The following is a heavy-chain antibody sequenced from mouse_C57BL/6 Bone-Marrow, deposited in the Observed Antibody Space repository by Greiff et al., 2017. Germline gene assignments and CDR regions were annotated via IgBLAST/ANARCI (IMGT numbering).Heavy chain of an antibody. CDR2: INPGSGGT. Sequence: VKLQESGAELVRPGTSVKVSCKASGYAFTNYLIEWVKQRPGQGLEWIGVINPGSGGTNYNEKFKGKATLTADKSSSTAYRQLSSLTSEDSAVYFCARSYYYAAWFAYWGQGTLVTVSA. CDR1: GYAFTNYL. D-gene: IGHD1-1*01. J-gene: IGHJ3*01. V-gene: IGHV1-54*01. CDR3: ARSYYYAAWFAY.